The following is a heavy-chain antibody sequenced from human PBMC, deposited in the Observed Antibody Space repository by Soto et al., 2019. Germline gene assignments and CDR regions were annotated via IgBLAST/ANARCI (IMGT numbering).Heavy chain of an antibody. D-gene: IGHD6-19*01. CDR2: INSDGSDT. CDR3: ARGALRSGWYGYAGPHFDY. CDR1: GFTFTSYW. V-gene: IGHV3-74*01. Sequence: PGGSLRLSCAASGFTFTSYWMNWVRQAPGKGLVWVSRINSDGSDTTYADSVKGRFIVSRDNAKNTVYLEMNSLRAEDTAVYYCARGALRSGWYGYAGPHFDYWGQGTLVTVSS. J-gene: IGHJ4*02.